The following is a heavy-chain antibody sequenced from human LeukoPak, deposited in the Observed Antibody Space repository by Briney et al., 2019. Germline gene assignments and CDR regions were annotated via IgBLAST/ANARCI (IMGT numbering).Heavy chain of an antibody. D-gene: IGHD5-24*01. V-gene: IGHV1-2*02. CDR3: AREMATITNY. CDR1: GYTFTGYY. Sequence: ASVKVSCKASGYTFTGYYMHWARQAPGQGLEWMGWINPNSGGTNYAQKFQGRVTMTRDTSISTAYMELSRLRSDDTAVYYCAREMATITNYWGQGTLVTVSS. CDR2: INPNSGGT. J-gene: IGHJ4*02.